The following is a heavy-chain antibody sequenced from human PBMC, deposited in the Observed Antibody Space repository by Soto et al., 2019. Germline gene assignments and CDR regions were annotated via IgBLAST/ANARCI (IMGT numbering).Heavy chain of an antibody. D-gene: IGHD3-22*01. CDR3: ALRSMAVVPEY. CDR1: GDSISSYY. J-gene: IGHJ4*02. Sequence: QVQLQESGPGLVKPSETLSLTCAVSGDSISSYYCMWIRQPPGKGLESIGYLYYGRSANYNPSLEGRVTLGVDTSTNQCSLTLSSMTAADTAVYYCALRSMAVVPEYWGQGTLVTVSS. V-gene: IGHV4-59*01. CDR2: LYYGRSA.